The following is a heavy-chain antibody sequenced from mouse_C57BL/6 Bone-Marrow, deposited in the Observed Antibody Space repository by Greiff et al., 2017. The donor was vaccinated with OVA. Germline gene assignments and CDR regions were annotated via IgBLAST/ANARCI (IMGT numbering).Heavy chain of an antibody. J-gene: IGHJ1*03. D-gene: IGHD1-1*01. CDR2: ISNGGGST. CDR1: GFTFSDYY. CDR3: ARHGGYYGGGF. Sequence: EVQGVESGGGLVQPGGSLKLSCAASGFTFSDYYMYWVRQTPEKRLEWVAYISNGGGSTYYPDTVKGRFTISRDNAKNTLYLQMSRLKSEDTAMYYCARHGGYYGGGFWGTGTTVTVSS. V-gene: IGHV5-12*01.